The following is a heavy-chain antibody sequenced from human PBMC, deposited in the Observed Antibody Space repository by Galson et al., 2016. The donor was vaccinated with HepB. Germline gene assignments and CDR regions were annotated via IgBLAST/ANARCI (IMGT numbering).Heavy chain of an antibody. D-gene: IGHD3-10*01. J-gene: IGHJ4*02. CDR3: ARHHGSGSYWDYFDY. Sequence: SLRLSCAASGFTFSSYWMNWVRKAPGKGLEWVANIKQDGSEKDYVGSVKGRFTISRDNAKNSLYLQMNSLRAEDTAVYYCARHHGSGSYWDYFDYWGQGTLVTVSS. CDR1: GFTFSSYW. CDR2: IKQDGSEK. V-gene: IGHV3-7*03.